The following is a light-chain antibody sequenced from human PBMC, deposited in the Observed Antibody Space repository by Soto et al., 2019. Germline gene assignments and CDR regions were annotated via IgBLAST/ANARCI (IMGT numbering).Light chain of an antibody. V-gene: IGKV3-20*01. CDR1: QSVSNNY. J-gene: IGKJ1*01. CDR2: GAS. Sequence: EIMLKQSPGTLSLSPCEGATLSCSASQSVSNNYLAWYQQKPVQAPRLLIYGASNRATGIPDRFSGSGSGTDFTLTISRLEPEDFAVYYCQQYGSSGTFGQGTKVDIK. CDR3: QQYGSSGT.